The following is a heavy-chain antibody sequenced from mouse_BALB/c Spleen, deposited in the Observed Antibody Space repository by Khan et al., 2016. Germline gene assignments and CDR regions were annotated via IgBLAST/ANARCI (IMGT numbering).Heavy chain of an antibody. V-gene: IGHV14-3*02. CDR3: ARSGVVPHFAC. Sequence: VQLQQSGAELVKPGASVKLSCTASGFNIKGTYVHWVKQSPEQGLEWIGMIDTANGNAEYDPKCQGRATITADTSPNPPYLQLSSLTSEHTAVYYCARSGVVPHFACWGQGTTLTVSS. D-gene: IGHD3-2*02. CDR1: GFNIKGTY. J-gene: IGHJ2*01. CDR2: IDTANGNA.